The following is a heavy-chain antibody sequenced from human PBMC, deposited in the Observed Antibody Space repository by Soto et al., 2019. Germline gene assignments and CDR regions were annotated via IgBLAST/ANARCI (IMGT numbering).Heavy chain of an antibody. D-gene: IGHD6-19*01. CDR3: ARDADASGWYHYGMDV. CDR2: IKQDGSEK. V-gene: IGHV3-7*01. CDR1: GFTPSRYW. J-gene: IGHJ6*02. Sequence: PGGSLRLSCAASGFTPSRYWMNWVRQAPGKGLEWVANIKQDGSEKYYVDSVKGRFIISRDNAKKALYLQMNSLRAEDTAVYYCARDADASGWYHYGMDVWGQGTMVTVSS.